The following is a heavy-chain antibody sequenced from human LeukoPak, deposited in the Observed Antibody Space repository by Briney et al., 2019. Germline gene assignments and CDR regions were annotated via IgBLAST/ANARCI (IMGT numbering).Heavy chain of an antibody. D-gene: IGHD1-26*01. CDR3: ARDIAGATKGGWFDT. CDR1: GYTFTNYD. Sequence: ASVKVSCKASGYTFTNYDINWVRQATGQGLEWMGWMNPNSGNTGYAQKFQGRVTMTRNTSISIAYMELSSLRSEDTALYYCARDIAGATKGGWFDTWGQGAPVTVSS. J-gene: IGHJ5*02. CDR2: MNPNSGNT. V-gene: IGHV1-8*01.